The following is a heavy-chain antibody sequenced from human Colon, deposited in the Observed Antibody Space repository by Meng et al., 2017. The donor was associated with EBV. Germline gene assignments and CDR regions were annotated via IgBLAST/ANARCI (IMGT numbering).Heavy chain of an antibody. CDR3: ARVRVIPAAVGFDY. Sequence: PGLGEPSGTLSLTCAFSCGSISTSDWWSWVRQSPGKGLEWIGEIYRGGGTNYNPSFKSRVTISVDTSNNHFSLKLSYVTAADTAVYYCARVRVIPAAVGFDYWGQGTLVTVSS. D-gene: IGHD2-2*01. J-gene: IGHJ4*02. CDR1: CGSISTSDW. V-gene: IGHV4-4*02. CDR2: IYRGGGT.